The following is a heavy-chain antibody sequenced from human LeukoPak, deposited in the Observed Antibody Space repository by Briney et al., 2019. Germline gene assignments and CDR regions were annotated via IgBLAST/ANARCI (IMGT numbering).Heavy chain of an antibody. D-gene: IGHD1-26*01. CDR1: GFTFNSYD. CDR2: ISHGGGGT. Sequence: PGGSLRLSCAASGFTFNSYDMNWVRQAPGKGLEWVSGISHGGGGTFYADSVKGRFTISRDNSKNTLYLQMNSLRDEDTAEYYCAKDLRPYSGSYNGMDVWGQGTTVTVSS. V-gene: IGHV3-23*01. J-gene: IGHJ6*02. CDR3: AKDLRPYSGSYNGMDV.